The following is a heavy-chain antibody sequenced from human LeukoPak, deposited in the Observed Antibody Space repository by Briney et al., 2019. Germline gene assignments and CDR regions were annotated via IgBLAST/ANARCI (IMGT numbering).Heavy chain of an antibody. V-gene: IGHV1-2*02. D-gene: IGHD4-17*01. J-gene: IGHJ4*02. CDR1: GYTFTGYY. Sequence: ASVKVSCKASGYTFTGYYMHWVRQAPGQGLEWMGWINPNSGGTNYAQKFQGRVTMTRDTSISTAYMELSRLRSDDTAVYYCARDRGGTTVTEFDYWGQGTLVTVSS. CDR2: INPNSGGT. CDR3: ARDRGGTTVTEFDY.